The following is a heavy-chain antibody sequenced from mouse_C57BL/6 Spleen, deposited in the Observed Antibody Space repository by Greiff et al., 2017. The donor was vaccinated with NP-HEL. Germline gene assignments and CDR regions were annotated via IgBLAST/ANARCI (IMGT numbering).Heavy chain of an antibody. CDR3: ARRELLRYFDV. J-gene: IGHJ1*03. Sequence: QVQLKQSGPGLVQPSQSLSITYTVSGFSLTSYGVHWVRQSPGKGLEWMGVIWSGGSTDYNAAFISGLSIRKDNSKSQVFFKMNSRQADDTAIYYCARRELLRYFDVWGTGTTVTVSS. CDR1: GFSLTSYG. V-gene: IGHV2-2*01. D-gene: IGHD2-12*01. CDR2: IWSGGST.